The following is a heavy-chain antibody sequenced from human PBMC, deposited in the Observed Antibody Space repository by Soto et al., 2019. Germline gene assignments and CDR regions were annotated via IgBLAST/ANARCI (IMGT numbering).Heavy chain of an antibody. CDR3: VRNGTKTLRDWFDP. CDR1: GASISGFY. CDR2: IHATGTT. V-gene: IGHV4-4*07. J-gene: IGHJ5*02. D-gene: IGHD1-1*01. Sequence: SETLSLTCTVSGASISGFYWSWIRKSAGKGLEWIGRIHATGTTDYNPSPKSRVMMSVDTSKKQFSLKSRSVTAADTAVYYCVRNGTKTLRDWFDPWGQGISVTVSS.